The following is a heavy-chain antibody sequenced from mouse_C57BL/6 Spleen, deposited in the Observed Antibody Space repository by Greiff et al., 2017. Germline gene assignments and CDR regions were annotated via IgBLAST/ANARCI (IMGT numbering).Heavy chain of an antibody. J-gene: IGHJ2*01. D-gene: IGHD2-12*01. CDR1: GYTFTSYW. CDR2: INPSSGYT. V-gene: IGHV1-7*01. CDR3: AIYSCDY. Sequence: QVHVKQSGAELAKPGASVKLSCKASGYTFTSYWMHWVKPRPGQGLEGMGYINPSSGYTKYNQKFKDKATLTADKSSSTAYMQLSSLTYEDSAVYYCAIYSCDYWGQGTTLTVSS.